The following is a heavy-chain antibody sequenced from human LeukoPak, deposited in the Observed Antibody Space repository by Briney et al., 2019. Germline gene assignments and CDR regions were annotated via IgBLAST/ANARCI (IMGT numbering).Heavy chain of an antibody. D-gene: IGHD3-10*01. J-gene: IGHJ2*01. CDR2: IYPGDSDT. V-gene: IGHV5-51*03. CDR3: ARRGPVYWYFDL. CDR1: GYSFTSYW. Sequence: PGGSLKISCKGSGYSFTSYWIGWVRQMPGKGLEWMGIIYPGDSDTRYTPSFQGQFTISADKSNSTAYLQWNSLKASDTAMYYCARRGPVYWYFDLWGRGTLVTVSS.